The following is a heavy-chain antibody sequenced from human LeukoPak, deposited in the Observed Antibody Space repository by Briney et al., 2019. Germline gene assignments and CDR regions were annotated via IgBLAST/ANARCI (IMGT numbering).Heavy chain of an antibody. Sequence: TWETLSLTCTVSGVSISSNSYYWPGIRQPPGKGLEGIVTIYYSGNTYYNPSLKRRVTISIDTSKNQFSLRLSSVTAADTAVYYSSRLPYYNYYMDVWGKGTTVTVSS. CDR1: GVSISSNSYY. CDR2: IYYSGNT. J-gene: IGHJ6*03. V-gene: IGHV4-39*01. CDR3: SRLPYYNYYMDV.